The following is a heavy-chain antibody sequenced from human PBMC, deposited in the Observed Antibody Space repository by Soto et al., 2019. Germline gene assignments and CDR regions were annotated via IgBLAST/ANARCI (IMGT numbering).Heavy chain of an antibody. V-gene: IGHV4-59*01. CDR2: IYYSGST. Sequence: SETLSLTCTVSGGSISSYYWGWIRQPPGKGLEWIGYIYYSGSTNYNPSLKSRVTISVDTSKNQFSLKLSSVTAADTAVYYCARETIDYYGMDVWGQGTTVTVSS. CDR3: ARETIDYYGMDV. D-gene: IGHD1-1*01. J-gene: IGHJ6*02. CDR1: GGSISSYY.